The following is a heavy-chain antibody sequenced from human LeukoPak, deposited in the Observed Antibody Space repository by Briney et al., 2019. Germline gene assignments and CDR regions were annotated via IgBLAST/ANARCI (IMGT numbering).Heavy chain of an antibody. CDR2: INPNTGAT. V-gene: IGHV1-2*02. D-gene: IGHD6-13*01. CDR1: GYTFTGYY. J-gene: IGHJ4*02. Sequence: ASVKVSCKPSGYTFTGYYMHWVRQAPGQGLEWLGWINPNTGATNLAQQFQDRVTMTRDTSISTGYMELSRLTSDDTATYYCTRSHYTVAAGNDYWGQGTLVTVSS. CDR3: TRSHYTVAAGNDY.